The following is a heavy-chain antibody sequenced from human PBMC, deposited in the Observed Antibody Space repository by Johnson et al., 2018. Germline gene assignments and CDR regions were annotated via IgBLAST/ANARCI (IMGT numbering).Heavy chain of an antibody. CDR1: GFTFSAYR. CDR2: ISTTSHYI. CDR3: ARRNDGYDFGYYLDV. J-gene: IGHJ6*03. V-gene: IGHV3-21*01. D-gene: IGHD5-12*01. Sequence: VQLVESGGGLVKPGGSLRLSCAASGFTFSAYRMSWVRQAPGKGLEWVSSISTTSHYISYVDSVKGRFTISRDNPRDSLYLQMDNLRAEDTAVYYCARRNDGYDFGYYLDVWGTGTTVTVSS.